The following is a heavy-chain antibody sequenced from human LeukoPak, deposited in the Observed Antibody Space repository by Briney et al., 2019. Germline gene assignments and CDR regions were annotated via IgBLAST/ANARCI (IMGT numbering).Heavy chain of an antibody. CDR3: ARVRVGPKLERPGGPFDY. V-gene: IGHV1-69*05. Sequence: SVKVSCKASVGTFSSYAISWVRQAPGQGLEWMGGIIPIFGTANYAQKFQGRVTITTDESTSTAYMELSSLRSEDTAVYYCARVRVGPKLERPGGPFDYWGQGTLVTVSS. CDR2: IIPIFGTA. D-gene: IGHD1-1*01. J-gene: IGHJ4*02. CDR1: VGTFSSYA.